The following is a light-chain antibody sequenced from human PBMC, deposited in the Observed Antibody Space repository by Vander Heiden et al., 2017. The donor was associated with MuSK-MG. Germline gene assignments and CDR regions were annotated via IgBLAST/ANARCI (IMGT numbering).Light chain of an antibody. CDR1: SSDVGGYNY. Sequence: QSALTQPRSVSGSPGQSVTISCTGTSSDVGGYNYVSWYQQHPGTAPKLMIYDVSKRPSGVPDRFSGSKSGNTASLTISGLQAEDEADYYCCSYAGSYTSDVVFGGGTKLTVL. V-gene: IGLV2-11*01. CDR3: CSYAGSYTSDVV. J-gene: IGLJ2*01. CDR2: DVS.